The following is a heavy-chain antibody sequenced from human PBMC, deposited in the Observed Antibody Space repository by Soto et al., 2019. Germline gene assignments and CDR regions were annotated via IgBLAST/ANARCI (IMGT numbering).Heavy chain of an antibody. J-gene: IGHJ6*02. CDR3: AREGCSGGSCYSGFFYYYYGMDV. V-gene: IGHV4-61*01. CDR2: IYYSGST. CDR1: GGSVSSGSYY. Sequence: SETLSLTCTVSGGSVSSGSYYWSWIRQPPGKGLEWIGYIYYSGSTNYNPSLKSRVTISVDTSKNQFSLKLSSVTAADTAVYYCAREGCSGGSCYSGFFYYYYGMDVWGQGTTVTVSS. D-gene: IGHD2-15*01.